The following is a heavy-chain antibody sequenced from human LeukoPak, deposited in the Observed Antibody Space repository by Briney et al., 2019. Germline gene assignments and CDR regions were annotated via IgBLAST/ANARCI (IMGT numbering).Heavy chain of an antibody. J-gene: IGHJ4*02. CDR1: GFTFSSYG. V-gene: IGHV3-30*02. Sequence: PGGSLRLSCAASGFTFSSYGMHWVRQAPGKGLEWVAFIRYDGSNKYYADSVKGRFTISRDNSKNTLYLRMNSLRAEDTAVYYCAKVWGYLGDKDYWGQGTLVTASS. CDR3: AKVWGYLGDKDY. CDR2: IRYDGSNK. D-gene: IGHD7-27*01.